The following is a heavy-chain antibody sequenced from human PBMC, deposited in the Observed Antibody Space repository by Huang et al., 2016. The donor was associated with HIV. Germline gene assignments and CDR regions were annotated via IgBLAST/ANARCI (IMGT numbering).Heavy chain of an antibody. CDR1: GFTFGHYW. J-gene: IGHJ4*02. CDR2: RRTDGVET. D-gene: IGHD4-17*01. Sequence: MVESGGGLVQPGGSLRLSCSASGFTFGHYWMTWVRKAPGKGMQWLTKRRTDGVETYYAAAVMGGFTTSRDNARNSVYLQMDNLRVDDTAVYYCGRASAYREYGADFWGQGTLVTVSS. V-gene: IGHV3-7*04. CDR3: GRASAYREYGADF.